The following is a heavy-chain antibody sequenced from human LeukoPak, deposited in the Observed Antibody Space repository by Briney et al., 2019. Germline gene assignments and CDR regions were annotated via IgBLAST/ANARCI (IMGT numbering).Heavy chain of an antibody. V-gene: IGHV3-53*01. Sequence: GGSLGLSCAASGFIFSNTYMTWVRQGPGKGREGVSVIHNDGSTYYADSVKGRFTISRDNSKNMLFLRMNSLRVEDTAVYFCASLARDYWGQGTLVSVSS. CDR1: GFIFSNTY. CDR2: IHNDGST. J-gene: IGHJ4*02. D-gene: IGHD3-3*02. CDR3: ASLARDY.